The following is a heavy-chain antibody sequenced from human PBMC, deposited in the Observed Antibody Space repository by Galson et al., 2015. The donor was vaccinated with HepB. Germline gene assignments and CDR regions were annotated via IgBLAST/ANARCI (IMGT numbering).Heavy chain of an antibody. V-gene: IGHV3-30*18. CDR3: AKLGEQNYDFWSGYYTKEGMDV. D-gene: IGHD3-3*01. J-gene: IGHJ6*02. Sequence: SLRLSCAASGFIFSSYGMHWVRRAPGKGLEWVAVISYDGSNKYYADSVKGRFTISRDNSKNTLYLQMNSLRAEDTAVYYCAKLGEQNYDFWSGYYTKEGMDVWGQGTTVTVSS. CDR1: GFIFSSYG. CDR2: ISYDGSNK.